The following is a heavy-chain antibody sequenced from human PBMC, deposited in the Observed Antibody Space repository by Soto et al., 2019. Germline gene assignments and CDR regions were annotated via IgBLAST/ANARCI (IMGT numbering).Heavy chain of an antibody. CDR2: IRQDGTET. D-gene: IGHD1-26*01. CDR3: VGGAGWELDY. Sequence: PGGSLILSCAASGFTFATYWMNWVRQAPGMGLEWLAIIRQDGTETHYVDSVKGRFTISRDNTKNSLFLQMNNLRADDTAVYYCVGGAGWELDYWGQGTLVTVSS. V-gene: IGHV3-7*03. CDR1: GFTFATYW. J-gene: IGHJ4*02.